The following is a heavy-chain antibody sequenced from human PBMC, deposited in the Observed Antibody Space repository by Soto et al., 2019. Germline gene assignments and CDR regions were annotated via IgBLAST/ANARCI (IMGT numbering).Heavy chain of an antibody. J-gene: IGHJ4*02. V-gene: IGHV4-31*03. Sequence: QVQLQESGPGLVKPSQTLSLTCTVAGGSISSDHYYWSWIRQHPGKGLEWIGSIYHSGITFYHPSLKSRVTMSVDTSKNQFSLKLTSVTAADTAVYYCARTYYYGSGSYPIEYWGQGTLVTVSS. CDR2: IYHSGIT. D-gene: IGHD3-10*01. CDR1: GGSISSDHYY. CDR3: ARTYYYGSGSYPIEY.